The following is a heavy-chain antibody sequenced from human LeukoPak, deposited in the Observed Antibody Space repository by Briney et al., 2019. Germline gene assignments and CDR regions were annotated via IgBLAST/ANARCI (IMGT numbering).Heavy chain of an antibody. CDR1: GYTFTGYY. Sequence: ASVKVSCKASGYTFTGYYMHWMRQAPGQGLEWMGWINPNSGDTNYAQRFQGRVAMTRDTSISTANMELSRLGSDDTAVYYCARASSSWFPGYWGQGTLVTVSS. V-gene: IGHV1-2*02. J-gene: IGHJ4*02. D-gene: IGHD6-13*01. CDR2: INPNSGDT. CDR3: ARASSSWFPGY.